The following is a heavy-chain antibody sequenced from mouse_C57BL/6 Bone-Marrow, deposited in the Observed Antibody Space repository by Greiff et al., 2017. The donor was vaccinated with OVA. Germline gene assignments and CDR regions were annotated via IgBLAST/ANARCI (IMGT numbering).Heavy chain of an antibody. J-gene: IGHJ3*01. D-gene: IGHD4-1*01. CDR3: ARDWEGFAY. CDR1: GYTFTSYW. CDR2: IDPSDSYT. V-gene: IGHV1-59*01. Sequence: VQLQQPGAELVRPGTSVKLSCKASGYTFTSYWMHWVKQRPGQGLEWIGVIDPSDSYTNYNQKFKGKATLTVDTSSSTAYMQLSSLTSEDSAVYYCARDWEGFAYWGQGTLVTVSA.